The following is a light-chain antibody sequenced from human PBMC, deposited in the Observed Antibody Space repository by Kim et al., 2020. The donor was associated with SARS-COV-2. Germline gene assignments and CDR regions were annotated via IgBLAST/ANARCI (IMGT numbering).Light chain of an antibody. V-gene: IGLV1-40*01. CDR3: ESCDTSLSGSV. CDR2: ANT. CDR1: SCNIMASNY. J-gene: IGLJ3*02. Sequence: GQGVITSSCGSCNIMASNYVHWYQQLPGTAPKLLIYANTKRPSGVPDRFSASKSGTSASLAITGLQSEDEADYYCESCDTSLSGSVFGGGAKLTVL.